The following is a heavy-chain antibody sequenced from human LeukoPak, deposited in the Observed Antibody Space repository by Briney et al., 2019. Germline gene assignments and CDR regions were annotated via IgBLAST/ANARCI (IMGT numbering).Heavy chain of an antibody. CDR2: IYHSGST. CDR1: GGSISSSNW. D-gene: IGHD6-19*01. V-gene: IGHV4-4*02. Sequence: SGTLSLTCAVSGGSISSSNWWSWVRQPPGKGLEWIGEIYHSGSTNYNPSLKSRVTISVDTSKNQFSLKLSSVTAADTSVFYCASTLVAGGSFDIWGQGTMVTVSS. J-gene: IGHJ3*02. CDR3: ASTLVAGGSFDI.